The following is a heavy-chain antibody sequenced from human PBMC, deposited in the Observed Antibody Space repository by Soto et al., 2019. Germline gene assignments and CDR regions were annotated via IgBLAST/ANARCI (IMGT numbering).Heavy chain of an antibody. V-gene: IGHV1-46*01. CDR2: INPNGGST. CDR1: ADTFTSYY. D-gene: IGHD4-17*01. CDR3: ARGGNGDNVGYWYFDL. J-gene: IGHJ2*01. Sequence: VQLVQSGAEVKKPGASVKLSCKAPADTFTSYYIHWVRQAPGHGLEWMGIINPNGGSTRFAQTFQGRITMTTDTSTSTVYMELRSLRSEDTAVYYCARGGNGDNVGYWYFDLWGRGTLVTVSP.